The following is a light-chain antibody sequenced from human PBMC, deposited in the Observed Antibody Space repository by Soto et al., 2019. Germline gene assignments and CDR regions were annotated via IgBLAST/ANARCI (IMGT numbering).Light chain of an antibody. CDR1: QDISNS. CDR3: QQYAESPLT. CDR2: EAS. J-gene: IGKJ3*01. V-gene: IGKV1-33*01. Sequence: DIQMTQSPSSLSTSVGERVTITCQASQDISNSLNWYQQKPGKAPNLLIYEASKLQTGVPSRFSGGGSGTHFTFTISNLQPEDIAVYYCQQYAESPLTFGPGTKVDF.